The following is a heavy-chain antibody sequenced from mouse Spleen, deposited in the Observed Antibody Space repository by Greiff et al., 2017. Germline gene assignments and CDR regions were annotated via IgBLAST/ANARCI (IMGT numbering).Heavy chain of an antibody. J-gene: IGHJ3*01. V-gene: IGHV1-7*01. CDR2: INPSSGYT. D-gene: IGHD2-1*01. CDR3: ARSDGNYSPWFAY. CDR1: GYTFTSYW. Sequence: VQLQQSGAELAKPGASVKLSCKASGYTFTSYWMHWVNQRPGQGLEWIGYINPSSGYTKYNQKFKDKATLTADKSSSTAYMQLSSLTYEDSAVYYCARSDGNYSPWFAYWGQGTLVTVSA.